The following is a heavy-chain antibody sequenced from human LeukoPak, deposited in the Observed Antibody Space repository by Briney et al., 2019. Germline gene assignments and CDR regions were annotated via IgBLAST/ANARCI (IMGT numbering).Heavy chain of an antibody. Sequence: GGSLRLSCAAPGVSFISYAMLWFRQAPGKGLEWVAFMRSDGSDIFYAESLKGRFTISRDNAKSTLFLQMHSLRAEDTAVYYCARDDYYFASENWGQGALVTVSS. CDR2: MRSDGSDI. CDR1: GVSFISYA. V-gene: IGHV3-30*02. J-gene: IGHJ4*02. D-gene: IGHD2/OR15-2a*01. CDR3: ARDDYYFASEN.